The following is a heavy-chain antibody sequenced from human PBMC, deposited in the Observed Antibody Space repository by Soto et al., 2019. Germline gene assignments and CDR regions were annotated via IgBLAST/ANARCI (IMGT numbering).Heavy chain of an antibody. CDR3: AKGGYYSLFDI. D-gene: IGHD3-16*01. CDR2: ISGSGGRT. J-gene: IGHJ3*02. CDR1: GFPFSSYA. Sequence: VGSLRLSCVASGFPFSSYAMSWVRQTPGKGLEWVSGISGSGGRTYYADSVKGRFTISRDNSNNTLSLQMHILRVEDPAVYFCAKGGYYSLFDIWGQGTMVTVSS. V-gene: IGHV3-23*01.